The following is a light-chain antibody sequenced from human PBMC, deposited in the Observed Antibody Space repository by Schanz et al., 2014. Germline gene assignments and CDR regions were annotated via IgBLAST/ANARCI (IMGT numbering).Light chain of an antibody. V-gene: IGLV1-44*01. CDR1: SSNIGSNT. Sequence: QSVLTQPPSASGTPGQRVTISCSGSSSNIGSNTVNWYQQLPGTAPKLLIYRSINRPSGVPDRFSGSKSGTSASLAITGLQSEDEADYYCAAWDDSLNGYVFGTGTKLTVL. CDR3: AAWDDSLNGYV. J-gene: IGLJ1*01. CDR2: RSI.